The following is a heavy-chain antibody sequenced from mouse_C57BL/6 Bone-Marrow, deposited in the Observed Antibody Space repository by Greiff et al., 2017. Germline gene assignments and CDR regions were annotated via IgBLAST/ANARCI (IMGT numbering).Heavy chain of an antibody. Sequence: EVQRVESGGDLVKPGGSLKLSCAASGFTFSSYGMSWVRQTPDKRLEWVATISSGGSYTYYPDSVKGRFTISRDNAKNTLYLQMSSLKSEDTAMYYCARTGLLRHYAMDYWGQGTSVTVSS. V-gene: IGHV5-6*01. CDR1: GFTFSSYG. CDR3: ARTGLLRHYAMDY. CDR2: ISSGGSYT. J-gene: IGHJ4*01. D-gene: IGHD1-2*01.